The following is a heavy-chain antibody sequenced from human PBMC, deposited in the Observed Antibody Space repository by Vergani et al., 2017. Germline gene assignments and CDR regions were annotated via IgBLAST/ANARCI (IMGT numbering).Heavy chain of an antibody. V-gene: IGHV4-4*02. CDR1: GGSISSSNW. D-gene: IGHD1-26*01. CDR3: AKGARIVGAIYYFDY. CDR2: IHHSGST. Sequence: QVQLQESGPGLVKPSGTLSLTCAVSGGSISSSNWWSWVRQPPGKGLEWIGEIHHSGSTHYKQSLESRITISVDKSKNQFSLKLNSVTAADRAVYYCAKGARIVGAIYYFDYWGQGTLVTVSS. J-gene: IGHJ4*02.